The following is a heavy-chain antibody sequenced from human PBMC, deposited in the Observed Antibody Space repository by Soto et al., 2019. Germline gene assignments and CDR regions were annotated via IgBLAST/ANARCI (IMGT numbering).Heavy chain of an antibody. Sequence: EVQLLESGGGLVQPGGSLRVSCAASGFTFSNYAMSWVRQAPGKGLEWVSTISGSGGNTYYPASVKGRFTISRDNSKNTVYLQMNSLRAEDTAVYYCAKERLGRGADYWGQGALVTVTS. CDR2: ISGSGGNT. J-gene: IGHJ4*02. V-gene: IGHV3-23*01. CDR3: AKERLGRGADY. CDR1: GFTFSNYA.